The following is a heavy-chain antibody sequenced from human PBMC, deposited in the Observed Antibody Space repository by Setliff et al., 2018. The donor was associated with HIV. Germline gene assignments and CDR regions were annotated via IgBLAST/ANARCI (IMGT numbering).Heavy chain of an antibody. V-gene: IGHV1-18*01. CDR3: AREGHLAAPGSSEFDP. D-gene: IGHD6-13*01. CDR1: GYTFTSYG. CDR2: ISPYNGNT. Sequence: ASVKVSCKASGYTFTSYGITWVRQAPGQGLEWMGWISPYNGNTNYAQKLQGRVTMTTDTSTSTVYLELRLLTSDDTAIYYCAREGHLAAPGSSEFDPWGQGTLVTVSS. J-gene: IGHJ5*02.